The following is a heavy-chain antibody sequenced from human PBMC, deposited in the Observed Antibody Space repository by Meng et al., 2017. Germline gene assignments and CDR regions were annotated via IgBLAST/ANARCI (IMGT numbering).Heavy chain of an antibody. CDR3: ASVSGSYFVH. Sequence: VQWVESGGGLVQPGGSLRLACAASGFTFSSYWMHWVRQAPGKGLVWVSRINSDGSSTSYADSVKGRFTISRDNAKNSLYLQMNSLRAEDTAVYYCASVSGSYFVHWGQGTLVTVSS. J-gene: IGHJ4*02. CDR2: INSDGSST. D-gene: IGHD1-26*01. V-gene: IGHV3-74*01. CDR1: GFTFSSYW.